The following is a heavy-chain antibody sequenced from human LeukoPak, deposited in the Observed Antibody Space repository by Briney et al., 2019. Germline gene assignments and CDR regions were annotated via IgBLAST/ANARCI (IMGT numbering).Heavy chain of an antibody. V-gene: IGHV1-69*05. CDR1: GGTFSSYA. Sequence: VASVKVSCKASGGTFSSYAISWVRQAPGQGLEWMGGIIPIFGTANYAQKFQGRVTITTDESTSTAYMELSSLRSEDTAVYYCARGGYYYDSSGYYLLDYWGQGTLVTVSS. D-gene: IGHD3-22*01. J-gene: IGHJ4*02. CDR3: ARGGYYYDSSGYYLLDY. CDR2: IIPIFGTA.